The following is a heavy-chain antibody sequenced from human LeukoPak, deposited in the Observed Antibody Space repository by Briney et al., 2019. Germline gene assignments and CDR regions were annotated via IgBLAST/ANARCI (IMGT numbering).Heavy chain of an antibody. CDR3: ARDLYGGTSATFDY. Sequence: ASVKVSCKASGFTFTGYYMHWVRQAPGQGLEWMGWINPNSGGTYYAQKFQGRVTMTSDTSISSAYMELSRLRSDDRAVYYCARDLYGGTSATFDYWGQGTLVTVSS. V-gene: IGHV1-2*02. CDR1: GFTFTGYY. D-gene: IGHD4-23*01. J-gene: IGHJ4*02. CDR2: INPNSGGT.